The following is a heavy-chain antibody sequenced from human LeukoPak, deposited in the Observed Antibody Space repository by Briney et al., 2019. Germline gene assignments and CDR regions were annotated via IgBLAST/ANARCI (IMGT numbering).Heavy chain of an antibody. J-gene: IGHJ4*02. CDR3: AKTKGDYDSWSGYTPYFFDY. D-gene: IGHD3-3*01. CDR2: IKQDGSEK. CDR1: GFTFSSYW. Sequence: GGSLRLSCAASGFTFSSYWMSWVRQAPGKGLEWVANIKQDGSEKYYVDSVKGRFTISRDSARNSLYLQMNSLRAEDTAVYYCAKTKGDYDSWSGYTPYFFDYWGQGTLVTVSS. V-gene: IGHV3-7*01.